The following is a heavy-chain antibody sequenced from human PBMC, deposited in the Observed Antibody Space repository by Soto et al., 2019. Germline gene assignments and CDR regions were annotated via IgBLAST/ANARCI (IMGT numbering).Heavy chain of an antibody. CDR2: ISSSSSTI. CDR1: GFTFSSYS. D-gene: IGHD6-13*01. V-gene: IGHV3-48*01. Sequence: PGGSLRLSCAASGFTFSSYSMNWVRQAPGKGLEWVSYISSSSSTIYYADSVKGRFTISRDNSKNTLYLQMNSLRAEDTAVYYCAKGSVYSSRLGWFDPWGQGTLVTVSS. CDR3: AKGSVYSSRLGWFDP. J-gene: IGHJ5*02.